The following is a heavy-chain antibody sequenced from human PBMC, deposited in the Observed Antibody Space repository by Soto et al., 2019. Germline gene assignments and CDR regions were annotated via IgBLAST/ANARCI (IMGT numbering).Heavy chain of an antibody. D-gene: IGHD2-2*01. CDR3: ARGAGSSRNHYDSHDF. CDR1: GNSISDYS. J-gene: IGHJ4*02. V-gene: IGHV4-59*01. Sequence: EPLSLTCTVSGNSISDYSWSWIRQPPGKGVEWIGYISYIGSTSYNLSVRSRVTISADTSKNQISLNLRSVTAADTAMYYCARGAGSSRNHYDSHDFWRQGTLVTVS. CDR2: ISYIGST.